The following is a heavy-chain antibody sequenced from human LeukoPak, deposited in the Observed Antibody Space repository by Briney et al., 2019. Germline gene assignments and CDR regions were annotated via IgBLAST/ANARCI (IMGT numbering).Heavy chain of an antibody. CDR3: ARHDIYDSSYNWFDP. J-gene: IGHJ5*02. CDR2: IYTSGST. D-gene: IGHD3-22*01. V-gene: IGHV4-61*02. CDR1: GGSISSGSYY. Sequence: SQTLSLTCTVSGGSISSGSYYWSGIRQPAGKGLEWIGRIYTSGSTNYNPSLKSRVTISVDTSKNQFSLKLSSVTAADTAVYYCARHDIYDSSYNWFDPWGQGTLVTVSS.